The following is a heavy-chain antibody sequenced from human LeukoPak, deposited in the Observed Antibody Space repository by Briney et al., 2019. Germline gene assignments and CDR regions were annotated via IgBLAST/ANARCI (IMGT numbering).Heavy chain of an antibody. CDR1: GGTFSSYA. V-gene: IGHV1-69*04. J-gene: IGHJ4*02. Sequence: SVKVSCKASGGTFSSYAISWVRQAPGQGLEWMGRIIPILGIANYAQKFQGRVTITADKSTSTAYMELSSLRSEDTAVYYCARGKEVAAADSFDYWGQGTLVTVSS. CDR3: ARGKEVAAADSFDY. CDR2: IIPILGIA. D-gene: IGHD6-13*01.